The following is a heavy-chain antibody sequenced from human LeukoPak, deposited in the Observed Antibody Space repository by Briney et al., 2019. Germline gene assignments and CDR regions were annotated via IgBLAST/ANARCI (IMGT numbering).Heavy chain of an antibody. D-gene: IGHD6-19*01. Sequence: SETLSLTCAVYGGSFSGYYWSWIRQPPGKGLEWIGEINHSGSTNYNPSLKSRVTISVDTSKNQFSLKLSSVTAADTAVYYCARGESIAVAGTSHWFDPWGQGTLVTVSS. CDR1: GGSFSGYY. V-gene: IGHV4-34*01. J-gene: IGHJ5*02. CDR2: INHSGST. CDR3: ARGESIAVAGTSHWFDP.